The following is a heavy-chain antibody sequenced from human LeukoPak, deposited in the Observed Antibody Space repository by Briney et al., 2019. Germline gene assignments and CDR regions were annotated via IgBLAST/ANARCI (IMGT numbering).Heavy chain of an antibody. D-gene: IGHD3-22*01. CDR1: GFTFSNAW. CDR3: TTVDYYDSSAPIR. CDR2: IKSKTDGGTT. V-gene: IGHV3-15*07. J-gene: IGHJ4*02. Sequence: GGSLRLSCAASGFTFSNAWLNWVRQAPGKGLEWVGRIKSKTDGGTTDYAAPVKGRFTISRDDSKNTLYLQMNSLKTEDTAVYYCTTVDYYDSSAPIRWGQGTLVTVSS.